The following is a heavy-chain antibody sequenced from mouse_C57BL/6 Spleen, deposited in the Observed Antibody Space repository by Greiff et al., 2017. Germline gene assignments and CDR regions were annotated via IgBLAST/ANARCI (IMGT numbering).Heavy chain of an antibody. CDR2: IDPENGDT. D-gene: IGHD2-4*01. CDR3: TAYDYDGAY. J-gene: IGHJ3*01. CDR1: GFNIKDDY. V-gene: IGHV14-4*01. Sequence: EVKLMESGAELVRPGASVKLSCTASGFNIKDDYMHWVKQRPEQGLEWIGWIDPENGDTEYASKFQGKATITADTSSNTAYLQLSSLTSEDTAVYYCTAYDYDGAYWGQGTLVTVSA.